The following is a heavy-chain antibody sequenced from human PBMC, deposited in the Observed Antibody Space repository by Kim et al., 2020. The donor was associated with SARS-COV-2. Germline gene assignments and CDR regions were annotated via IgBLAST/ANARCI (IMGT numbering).Heavy chain of an antibody. CDR1: GFTFSSYS. CDR2: ISSSSSYI. J-gene: IGHJ6*02. CDR3: ARGSSSGWYGAYYYYYYGMDV. D-gene: IGHD6-19*01. V-gene: IGHV3-21*01. Sequence: GGSLRLSCAASGFTFSSYSMNWVRQAPGKGLEWVSSISSSSSYIYYADSVKGRFTISRDNAKNSLYLQMNSLRAEDTAVYYCARGSSSGWYGAYYYYYYGMDVWGQGTTVTVSS.